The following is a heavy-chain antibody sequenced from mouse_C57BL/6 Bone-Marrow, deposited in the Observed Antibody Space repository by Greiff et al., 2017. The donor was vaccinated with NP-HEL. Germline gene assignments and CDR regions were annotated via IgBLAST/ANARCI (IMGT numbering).Heavy chain of an antibody. CDR3: TRRPPDY. J-gene: IGHJ2*01. CDR1: GYTFTDYE. CDR2: IDPETGGT. Sequence: VQLQQSGAELVRPGASVTLSCKASGYTFTDYEMHWVKQTPVHGLEWIGAIDPETGGTAYNQKFKGTAILTADKSSSTAYMELRSLTSEDSAVYYCTRRPPDYWGQGTTLTVSS. V-gene: IGHV1-15*01.